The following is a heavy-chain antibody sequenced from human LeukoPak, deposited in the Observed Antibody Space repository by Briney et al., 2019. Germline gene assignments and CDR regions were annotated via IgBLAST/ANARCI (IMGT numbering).Heavy chain of an antibody. D-gene: IGHD2-2*02. J-gene: IGHJ4*02. Sequence: SVKVSCKACGGTFSSYAISWVRQAPGQGLEWMGGIIPIFGTADYAQKFQGRVTITADESTSTAYMEQSSLRSEDTAVYYCARSRVGGYCSSTSCYTQYYFDYWGQGTLVTVSS. CDR3: ARSRVGGYCSSTSCYTQYYFDY. CDR2: IIPIFGTA. V-gene: IGHV1-69*01. CDR1: GGTFSSYA.